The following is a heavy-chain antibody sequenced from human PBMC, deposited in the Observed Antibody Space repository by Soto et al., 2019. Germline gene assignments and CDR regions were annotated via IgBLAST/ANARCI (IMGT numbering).Heavy chain of an antibody. Sequence: QLQLQESGPGLVKPSETLSLTCSLSGASISSTRYYWGWIRQPPGKGLQWIGSIHYTGSIAYSPSLTGRVTLSVDTSENQLSLRLNSVTAADTAVYYCARHSHMLNNWFAPWGQGTLVTVSS. CDR1: GASISSTRYY. D-gene: IGHD3-10*02. CDR3: ARHSHMLNNWFAP. V-gene: IGHV4-39*01. J-gene: IGHJ5*02. CDR2: IHYTGSI.